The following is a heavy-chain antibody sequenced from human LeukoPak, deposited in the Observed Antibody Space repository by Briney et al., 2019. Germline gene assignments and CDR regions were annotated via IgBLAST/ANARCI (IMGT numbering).Heavy chain of an antibody. Sequence: SETLSLTCTVSGGSISSSSYYWGWIRQPPGKGLEWIVSIYYSGSTYYNPSLKSRVTISVDTSKNQFSLKLSSVTAADTAVYYCAREKGYCSSTSCYAFDYWGQGTLVTVSS. CDR3: AREKGYCSSTSCYAFDY. D-gene: IGHD2-2*01. CDR1: GGSISSSSYY. CDR2: IYYSGST. V-gene: IGHV4-39*07. J-gene: IGHJ4*02.